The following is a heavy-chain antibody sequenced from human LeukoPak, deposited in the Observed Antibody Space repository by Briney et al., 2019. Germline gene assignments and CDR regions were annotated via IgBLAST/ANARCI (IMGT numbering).Heavy chain of an antibody. CDR2: ITSSGSTI. D-gene: IGHD3-10*01. CDR1: GFTFSDSY. V-gene: IGHV3-11*04. CDR3: AKDTAPYYSIFDY. Sequence: GGSLRLSCAASGFTFSDSYMSWIRQAPGKGLEWISYITSSGSTIYYADPVKGRFAISRDNAKNSLYLQMNSLRAEDTAVYYCAKDTAPYYSIFDYWGQGTLVTASS. J-gene: IGHJ4*02.